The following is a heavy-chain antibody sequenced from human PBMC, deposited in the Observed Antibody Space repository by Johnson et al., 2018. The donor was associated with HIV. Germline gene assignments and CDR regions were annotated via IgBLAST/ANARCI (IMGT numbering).Heavy chain of an antibody. Sequence: EVQLVESGGGLVQPGGSLRLSCAASGFTFSAYWMTWVRQAPGKGLEWVAKIKQDGREKYYVDSVKGRFTISRDNSKNTLYLQMNSLRAEDTAVYYCARDGESQQLPLGDAFDIWGQGTMVTVSS. J-gene: IGHJ3*02. D-gene: IGHD6-13*01. CDR3: ARDGESQQLPLGDAFDI. CDR1: GFTFSAYW. V-gene: IGHV3-7*01. CDR2: IKQDGREK.